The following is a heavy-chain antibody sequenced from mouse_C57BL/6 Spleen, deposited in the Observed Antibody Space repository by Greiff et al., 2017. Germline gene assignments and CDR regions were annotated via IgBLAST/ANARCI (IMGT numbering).Heavy chain of an antibody. CDR1: GYTFTSYW. D-gene: IGHD1-1*01. V-gene: IGHV1-55*01. J-gene: IGHJ4*01. CDR2: IYPGSGST. Sequence: VQLQQPGAELVKPGASVKMSCKASGYTFTSYWITWVKQRPGQGLEWIGDIYPGSGSTNYNEKFKSKATLTVDTSSSTAYMQLSSLTSEDSAFYYWARRGITTVVATDYYAMDYWGQGTSVTVSS. CDR3: ARRGITTVVATDYYAMDY.